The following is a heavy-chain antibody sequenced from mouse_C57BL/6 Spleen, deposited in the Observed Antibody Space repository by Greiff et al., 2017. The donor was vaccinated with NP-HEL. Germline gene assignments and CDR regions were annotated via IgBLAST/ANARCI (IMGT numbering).Heavy chain of an antibody. Sequence: EVHLVESGGGLVKPGGSLKLSCAASGFTFSDYGMHWVRQAPEKGLEWVAYISSGSSTIYYADTVKGRFTISRDNAKNTLFLQMTSLRSEHTAMYYCAISYYYGNAMDYWGQGTSVTVSS. D-gene: IGHD1-1*01. CDR3: AISYYYGNAMDY. CDR1: GFTFSDYG. J-gene: IGHJ4*01. V-gene: IGHV5-17*01. CDR2: ISSGSSTI.